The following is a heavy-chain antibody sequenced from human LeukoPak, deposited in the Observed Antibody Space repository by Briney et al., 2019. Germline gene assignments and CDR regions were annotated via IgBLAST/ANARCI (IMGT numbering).Heavy chain of an antibody. CDR2: INHSGNT. V-gene: IGHV4-34*01. CDR3: VTEPGYCTGGRCYGGWFDP. J-gene: IGHJ5*02. D-gene: IGHD2-15*01. Sequence: SETLSLTCTVSGGSISSYYWSWIRQPPGKGLEWIGEINHSGNTNYNPSLKSRVTISVDTSKNQFSLKLSSVTAADTAVYYCVTEPGYCTGGRCYGGWFDPWGQGTLVTVSS. CDR1: GGSISSYY.